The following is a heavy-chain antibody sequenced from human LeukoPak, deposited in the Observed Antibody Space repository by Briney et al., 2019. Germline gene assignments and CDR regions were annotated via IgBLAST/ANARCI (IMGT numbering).Heavy chain of an antibody. J-gene: IGHJ3*02. V-gene: IGHV4-39*07. CDR3: ASFGSRDAFDI. CDR2: IYYSGST. CDR1: GGSISSSSYY. Sequence: KTSETLSLTCTVSGGSISSSSYYWGWIRQPPGKGLEWIGSIYYSGSTYYNPSLKSRVTISVDTSKNQFSLKLSSVTAADTAVYYCASFGSRDAFDIWGQGTMVTVSS. D-gene: IGHD3-10*01.